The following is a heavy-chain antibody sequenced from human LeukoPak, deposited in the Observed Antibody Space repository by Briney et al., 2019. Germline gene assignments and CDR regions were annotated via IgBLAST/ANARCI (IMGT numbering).Heavy chain of an antibody. Sequence: GGSLRLSCVASGFPFSSYWMTWVRQAPGKGLEWVANIKQDGSKKSYVDSVKGRFAISRDNAKNSLYLQMNSLRAEDTAIYYCTRVGYIDEEIDYWGQGTLVTVSS. CDR1: GFPFSSYW. CDR3: TRVGYIDEEIDY. D-gene: IGHD5-24*01. J-gene: IGHJ4*02. V-gene: IGHV3-7*04. CDR2: IKQDGSKK.